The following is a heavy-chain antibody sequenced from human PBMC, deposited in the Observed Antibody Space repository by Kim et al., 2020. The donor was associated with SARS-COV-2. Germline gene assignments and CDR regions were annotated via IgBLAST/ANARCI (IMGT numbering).Heavy chain of an antibody. CDR1: GFTLTRYS. CDR2: ISSTTI. V-gene: IGHV3-48*02. J-gene: IGHJ6*01. D-gene: IGHD3-22*01. CDR3: ARVSYYYDNSGDYLGFGMDV. Sequence: GGSLRLSCGASGFTLTRYSVNWVRQAPGKGLEWLSYISSTTIYYAASVKGRFTVSRDNAEDSVYLQMNNLSDEDTGVYYCARVSYYYDNSGDYLGFGMDV.